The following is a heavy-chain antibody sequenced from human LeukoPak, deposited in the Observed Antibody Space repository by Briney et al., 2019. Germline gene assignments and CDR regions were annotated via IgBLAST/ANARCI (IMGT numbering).Heavy chain of an antibody. CDR1: GFSFSEHG. D-gene: IGHD2-2*01. CDR2: IWSDGSSQ. CDR3: AKQRSEVPAAAANY. Sequence: GGSLRLSCIASGFSFSEHGMHWVRQAPGKGLEWVALIWSDGSSQYYADSVKGRFTISRDNSKNTLDLQMNSLRAEDTAVYYCAKQRSEVPAAAANYWGRGTLVTVSS. V-gene: IGHV3-33*06. J-gene: IGHJ4*02.